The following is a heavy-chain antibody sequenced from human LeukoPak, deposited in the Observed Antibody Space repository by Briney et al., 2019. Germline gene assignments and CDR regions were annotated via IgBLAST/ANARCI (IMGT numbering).Heavy chain of an antibody. CDR3: ARARSNYYYYYMDV. J-gene: IGHJ6*03. CDR1: GGSISSYY. V-gene: IGHV4-4*07. Sequence: SETLSLTCTVSGGSISSYYWSWIRQPAGKGLEWIGRIHTSGGTNYNPSLKSRVTISVDTSKNQFSLKLSSVTAADTAVYYCARARSNYYYYYMDVWGKGTTVTVSS. CDR2: IHTSGGT. D-gene: IGHD1-14*01.